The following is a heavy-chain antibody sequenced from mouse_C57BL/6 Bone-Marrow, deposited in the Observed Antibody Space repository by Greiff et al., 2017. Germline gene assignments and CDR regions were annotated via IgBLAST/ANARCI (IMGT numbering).Heavy chain of an antibody. D-gene: IGHD1-1*01. CDR3: ARHHYYGSRYYYAMDY. CDR1: GYTFTSYW. J-gene: IGHJ4*01. V-gene: IGHV1-64*01. Sequence: VQLQQPGAELVKPGASVKLSCKASGYTFTSYWMHWVKQRPGQGLEWIGMIHPNSGSTNYNEKFKSKATLTVDKSSSTAYMQLSSLTSEDSAVYDCARHHYYGSRYYYAMDYWGQGTSVTVSS. CDR2: IHPNSGST.